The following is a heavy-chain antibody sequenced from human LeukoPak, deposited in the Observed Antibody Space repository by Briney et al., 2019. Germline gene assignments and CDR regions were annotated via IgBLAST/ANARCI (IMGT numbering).Heavy chain of an antibody. CDR2: IYGSGST. V-gene: IGHV4-31*03. J-gene: IGHJ4*02. CDR3: ARAQHCSSTSCYHREKYFDY. Sequence: SQTLSLTCTVSGVSISSGGYCWGCIRQHPGKGLEWVGYIYGSGSTDYNPSLKSRVTISVDTSKNQFSLKLSSVTAADTAVYYCARAQHCSSTSCYHREKYFDYWGQGTLVTVSS. CDR1: GVSISSGGYC. D-gene: IGHD2-2*01.